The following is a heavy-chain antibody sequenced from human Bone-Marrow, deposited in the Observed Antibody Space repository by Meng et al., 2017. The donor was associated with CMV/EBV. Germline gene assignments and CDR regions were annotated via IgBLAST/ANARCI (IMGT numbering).Heavy chain of an antibody. CDR1: GGSVSSGSYY. CDR2: IYYSGST. CDR3: ARSYIYSYGYDWYYYYGMDV. J-gene: IGHJ6*02. Sequence: SETLSLTCTVSGGSVSSGSYYWSWIRQPPGKGLEWIGYIYYSGSTNYNPSLKSRVTISVDTSKNQFSLKLSSVTAAGTAVYYCARSYIYSYGYDWYYYYGMDVWGQGTTVTVSS. D-gene: IGHD5-18*01. V-gene: IGHV4-61*01.